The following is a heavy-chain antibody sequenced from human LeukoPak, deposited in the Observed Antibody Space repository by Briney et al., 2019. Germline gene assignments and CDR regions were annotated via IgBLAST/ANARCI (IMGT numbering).Heavy chain of an antibody. CDR3: VKVGYGSGTWGWFDP. CDR2: IYPGGSI. V-gene: IGHV4-59*11. CDR1: GASITGHH. D-gene: IGHD3-10*01. J-gene: IGHJ5*02. Sequence: SETLSLTCTVTGASITGHHWSWIRQPPGKGLECIGYIYPGGSIDYSPSLRSRASISGDSSKNLLSLNLTSVTAADTAMYYCVKVGYGSGTWGWFDPWGQGTLDRVSA.